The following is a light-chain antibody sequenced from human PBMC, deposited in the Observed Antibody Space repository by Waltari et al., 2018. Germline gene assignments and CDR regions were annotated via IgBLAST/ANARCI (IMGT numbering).Light chain of an antibody. CDR1: RTDIGGYDY. Sequence: QSALTQPVSVSGSPGQSITLSCTGSRTDIGGYDYFSWYRQDPGKAPKLIIHNVNKRPSGVSDRFSGSKSGNTASLTISGLQAEDEAHYFCNSYTSRSTMIFGGGTTLTV. CDR3: NSYTSRSTMI. V-gene: IGLV2-14*01. J-gene: IGLJ2*01. CDR2: NVN.